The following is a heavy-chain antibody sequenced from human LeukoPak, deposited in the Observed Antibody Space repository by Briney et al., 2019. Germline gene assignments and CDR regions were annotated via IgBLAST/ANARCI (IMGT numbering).Heavy chain of an antibody. CDR2: IDGEGSVT. D-gene: IGHD1-1*01. CDR3: TTGGSYFFDY. CDR1: GFTFSTYW. Sequence: GGSMRLYCAASGFTFSTYWMHWDRQAPGKGLVWVSRIDGEGSVTKYTDSVKGRFTISRDNAKNTVYLQMNSLRAEDTAVYYCTTGGSYFFDYWGQGTLVTVSS. V-gene: IGHV3-74*01. J-gene: IGHJ4*02.